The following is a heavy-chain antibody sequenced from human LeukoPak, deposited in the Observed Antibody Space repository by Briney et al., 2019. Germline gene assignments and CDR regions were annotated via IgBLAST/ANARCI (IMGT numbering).Heavy chain of an antibody. J-gene: IGHJ4*02. CDR1: GFTVTNIY. D-gene: IGHD6-19*01. CDR3: VRDVYSSGWYAGFEY. Sequence: PGGSLRLSCAASGFTVTNIYISWVRQAPGKGLEWVSVIYSGGSTYYIDSVKGRFTMSRDNSKNTLYLQMNSLRPEDTAMYYCVRDVYSSGWYAGFEYWGQGTLVTVSS. V-gene: IGHV3-66*01. CDR2: IYSGGST.